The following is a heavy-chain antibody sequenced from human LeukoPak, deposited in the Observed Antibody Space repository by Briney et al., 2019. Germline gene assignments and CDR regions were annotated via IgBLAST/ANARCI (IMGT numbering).Heavy chain of an antibody. D-gene: IGHD6-19*01. CDR3: ARVSSGWSVSVDY. Sequence: SETLSLTCNVSGASMSNYYWVWIRQPPGKGLEWIGSIYHSGSTYYNPSLKSRVTISVDTSKNQFSLKLSSVTAADTAVYYCARVSSGWSVSVDYWGQGTLVTVSS. CDR1: GASMSNYY. V-gene: IGHV4-38-2*02. CDR2: IYHSGST. J-gene: IGHJ4*02.